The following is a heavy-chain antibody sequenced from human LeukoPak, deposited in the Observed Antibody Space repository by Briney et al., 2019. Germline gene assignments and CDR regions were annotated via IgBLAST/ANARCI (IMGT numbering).Heavy chain of an antibody. Sequence: PSETLSLTCTVSGGSISSSSYYWGWIRQPPRKGLEWIGSIYYSGSTYYNPSLKSRVTISVDTSKNQFSLKLSSVTAADTAVYYCARKTGTTSPVSSHDWGQGTLVTVSS. CDR3: ARKTGTTSPVSSHD. J-gene: IGHJ4*02. V-gene: IGHV4-39*07. CDR1: GGSISSSSYY. CDR2: IYYSGST. D-gene: IGHD1-7*01.